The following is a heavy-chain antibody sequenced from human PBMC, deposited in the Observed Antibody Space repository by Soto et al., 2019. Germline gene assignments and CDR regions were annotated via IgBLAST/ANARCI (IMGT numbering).Heavy chain of an antibody. CDR3: ARAPDYYGSVYYFDY. Sequence: GASVKVSCKASGGTFSSYTISWVRQAPGQGPEWMGRIIPILGIANYAQKFQGRVTITADKSTSTAYMELSSLRSEDTAVYYCARAPDYYGSVYYFDYWGQGTLVTVSS. J-gene: IGHJ4*02. D-gene: IGHD3-10*01. CDR1: GGTFSSYT. CDR2: IIPILGIA. V-gene: IGHV1-69*02.